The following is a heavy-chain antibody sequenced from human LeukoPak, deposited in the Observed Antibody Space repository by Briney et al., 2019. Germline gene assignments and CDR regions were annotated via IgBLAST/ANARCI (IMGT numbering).Heavy chain of an antibody. CDR1: GFTFSIYG. J-gene: IGHJ4*02. CDR3: AKDWGNYFASGSSYLDY. V-gene: IGHV3-30*18. Sequence: SGGSLRLSCAASGFTFSIYGMHWVRQAPGKGLEWVATISNDGSNKNYADSVKGRFTISRDNSRNTLYLQVNSLRPEDTAVYYCAKDWGNYFASGSSYLDYWGQGTLVTASS. D-gene: IGHD3-10*01. CDR2: ISNDGSNK.